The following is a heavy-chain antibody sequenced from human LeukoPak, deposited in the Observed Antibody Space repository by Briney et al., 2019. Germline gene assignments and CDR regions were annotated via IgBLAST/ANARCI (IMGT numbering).Heavy chain of an antibody. J-gene: IGHJ4*02. V-gene: IGHV3-23*01. CDR1: GFTFSSYA. CDR2: ISGSGGST. Sequence: GGSLRLSCAASGFTFSSYAMSWVRQAPGKGLEWVSAISGSGGSTYYADSVKGRFTISRDNSKNTLYLQMNSLRAEDTAVYYCAKDQVPGLRYFDWFGLDYWGQGTLVTVSS. CDR3: AKDQVPGLRYFDWFGLDY. D-gene: IGHD3-9*01.